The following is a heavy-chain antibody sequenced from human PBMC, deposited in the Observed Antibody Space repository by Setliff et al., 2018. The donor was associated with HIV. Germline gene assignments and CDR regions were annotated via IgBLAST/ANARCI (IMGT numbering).Heavy chain of an antibody. J-gene: IGHJ6*02. CDR3: ARAPTLFGVEYYYYFGMDV. Sequence: GASLKVSCKASGYTFTGYYMHWVRQAPGQGLEWMGWINPHSGDTNYAQKFQDRVTMTRDTSVNIAYMQLSRLRSDDTAVYYCARAPTLFGVEYYYYFGMDVWGQGTTVT. V-gene: IGHV1-2*02. D-gene: IGHD3-3*01. CDR2: INPHSGDT. CDR1: GYTFTGYY.